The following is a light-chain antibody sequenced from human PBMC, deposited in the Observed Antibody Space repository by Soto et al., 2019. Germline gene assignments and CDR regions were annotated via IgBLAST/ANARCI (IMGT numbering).Light chain of an antibody. CDR3: CSSGGSPTYV. V-gene: IGLV2-8*01. CDR2: EVN. J-gene: IGLJ1*01. CDR1: SSDVGGYNY. Sequence: QSVLTQPPSASGSPGQSVAISCTGTSSDVGGYNYVSWYQQHPGKAPKPMIFEVNKRPSGVSNRFSGSKSGNTASLTISGLKVEDEADYYCCSSGGSPTYVFGTGTKVTVL.